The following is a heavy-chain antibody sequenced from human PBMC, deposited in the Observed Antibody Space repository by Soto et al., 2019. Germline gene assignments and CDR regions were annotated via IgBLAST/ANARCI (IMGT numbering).Heavy chain of an antibody. CDR2: IIPIFGTA. J-gene: IGHJ4*02. D-gene: IGHD3-22*01. CDR1: GGTFSSYA. V-gene: IGHV1-69*06. Sequence: QVQLVQSGAEVKKPGSSVKVSCKASGGTFSSYAISWVRQAPGQGLEWMGGIIPIFGTANYAQKFQGRVTITADKSTSTAYMELSSLRSEDTAVYYCARDKMEHYYDSSGYSYWGQGTLVTVSS. CDR3: ARDKMEHYYDSSGYSY.